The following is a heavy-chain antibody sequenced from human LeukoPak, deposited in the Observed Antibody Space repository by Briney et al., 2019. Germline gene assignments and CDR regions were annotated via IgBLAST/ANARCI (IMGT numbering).Heavy chain of an antibody. CDR1: GGTFSSYA. J-gene: IGHJ4*02. Sequence: SVKVSCKASGGTFSSYAISWVRQAPGQGLEWMGGIIPIFGTANYAQKFQGRVTITTDESTSTAYMELSSLRSEDTAVYYCARDLYYYASGSYARPYYFDYWGQGTLVTVSS. CDR2: IIPIFGTA. CDR3: ARDLYYYASGSYARPYYFDY. V-gene: IGHV1-69*05. D-gene: IGHD3-10*01.